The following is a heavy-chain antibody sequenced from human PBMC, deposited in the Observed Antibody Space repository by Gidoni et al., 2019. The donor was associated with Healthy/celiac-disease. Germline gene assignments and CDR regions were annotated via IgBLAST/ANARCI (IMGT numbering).Heavy chain of an antibody. J-gene: IGHJ4*02. CDR2: RSYEGSNK. V-gene: IGHV3-30-3*01. D-gene: IGHD3-10*01. CDR1: GFPFSSYA. Sequence: QVQLVESGGGVVQPGRSLRLSCAASGFPFSSYAMHWVRQAPGKGLAWVAVRSYEGSNKYYADSVKGRFTISRDNSKNTLYLQMNSLRAEDTAVYYCARDPLLWFGEWVWGQGTLVTVSS. CDR3: ARDPLLWFGEWV.